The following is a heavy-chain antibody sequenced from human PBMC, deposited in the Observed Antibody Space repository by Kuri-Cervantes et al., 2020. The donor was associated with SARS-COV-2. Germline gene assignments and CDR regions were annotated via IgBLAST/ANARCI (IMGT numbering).Heavy chain of an antibody. V-gene: IGHV4-34*01. Sequence: SETLSLTCAFYGESFSGYYWNWIRQSPGKGLEWIGEVNHRGSTNYNPSLKSRVTISVDTSSKQFSLHLGSVTAADTAVYYCARGADFSGYYFNPYYYYYMDVWGKGTTVTVSS. CDR1: GESFSGYY. D-gene: IGHD3-22*01. CDR2: VNHRGST. CDR3: ARGADFSGYYFNPYYYYYMDV. J-gene: IGHJ6*03.